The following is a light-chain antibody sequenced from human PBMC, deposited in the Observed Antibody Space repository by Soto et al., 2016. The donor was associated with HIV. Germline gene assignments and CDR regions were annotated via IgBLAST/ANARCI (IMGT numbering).Light chain of an antibody. CDR3: LQLNNFPRT. Sequence: DIQMTQSPSTLSASVGDRVTITCRASQSVGNWLAWYQQKPGKAPKLLIYKASNLEGGVPSRFSGSGSETDFTLTISSLQPDDFAIYYCLQLNNFPRTFGQGTKVEIQ. CDR2: KAS. J-gene: IGKJ1*01. V-gene: IGKV1-5*03. CDR1: QSVGNW.